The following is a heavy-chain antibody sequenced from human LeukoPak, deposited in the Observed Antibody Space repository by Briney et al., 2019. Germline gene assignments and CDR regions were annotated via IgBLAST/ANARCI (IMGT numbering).Heavy chain of an antibody. D-gene: IGHD4-17*01. Sequence: PGGSLRLSCAASGFTFSDYYMSWIRQAPGKGLEWVSAISGSGGSTYYAASVKGRFTISRVNSKNTLYLQMNSLRAEDTAVYYCAKHDYGDYRAFDIWGQGTMVTVSS. CDR2: ISGSGGST. CDR1: GFTFSDYY. CDR3: AKHDYGDYRAFDI. J-gene: IGHJ3*02. V-gene: IGHV3-23*01.